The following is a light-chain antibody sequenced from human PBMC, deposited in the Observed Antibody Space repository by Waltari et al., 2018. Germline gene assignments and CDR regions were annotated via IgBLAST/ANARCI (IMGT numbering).Light chain of an antibody. J-gene: IGLJ2*01. Sequence: QSLLTQPPSASGTPGQRVTISCSGSSSNIGSYYVSWYQQLPGTAPKRLIDGNNQRPSGVPDRFSGSKSGTSGSLAISGLRSEDEADYYCAAWDDRLRGVVFGGGTKLTV. V-gene: IGLV1-47*01. CDR1: SSNIGSYY. CDR2: GNN. CDR3: AAWDDRLRGVV.